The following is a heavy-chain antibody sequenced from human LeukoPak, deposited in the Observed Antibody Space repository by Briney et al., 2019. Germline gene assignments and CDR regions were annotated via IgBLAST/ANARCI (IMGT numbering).Heavy chain of an antibody. D-gene: IGHD5-24*01. Sequence: GGSLRLSCAASGFTFSNCATNWVRRAPGKGLEWVPQISGSGGETYYADSVKGRFTISRDNSKNTLYLQMNSLRAEDTAVYYCAKRIRDGYNSPIDYWGQRTLVTVSS. V-gene: IGHV3-23*01. J-gene: IGHJ4*02. CDR2: ISGSGGET. CDR3: AKRIRDGYNSPIDY. CDR1: GFTFSNCA.